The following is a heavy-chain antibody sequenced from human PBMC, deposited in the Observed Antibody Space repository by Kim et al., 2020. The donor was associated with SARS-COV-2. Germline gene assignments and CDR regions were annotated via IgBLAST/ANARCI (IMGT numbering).Heavy chain of an antibody. CDR2: ISGSGGST. V-gene: IGHV3-23*01. Sequence: GGSLRLSCAASGFTFSSYAMSWVRQAPGKGLEWVSAISGSGGSTYYADSVKGRFTISRDNSKNTLYLQMNSLRAEDTAVYYCAKGGQSEVTTGGLWYWGQGTLVTVSS. CDR3: AKGGQSEVTTGGLWY. CDR1: GFTFSSYA. J-gene: IGHJ4*02. D-gene: IGHD4-17*01.